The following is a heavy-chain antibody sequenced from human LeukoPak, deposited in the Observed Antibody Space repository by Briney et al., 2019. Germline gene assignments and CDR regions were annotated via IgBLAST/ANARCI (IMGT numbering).Heavy chain of an antibody. CDR1: GFSFSTYA. Sequence: PGGSLRLSCGASGFSFSTYAMHWVRQAPGKGLEWVAVTSFDGSIKYYAGSVKGRFTISRDNSKNTLYLQMNSLRAEDTAVYYCARHRNMITFGGVIVTRAAFDIWGQGTMVTVSS. CDR3: ARHRNMITFGGVIVTRAAFDI. D-gene: IGHD3-16*02. CDR2: TSFDGSIK. J-gene: IGHJ3*02. V-gene: IGHV3-30*04.